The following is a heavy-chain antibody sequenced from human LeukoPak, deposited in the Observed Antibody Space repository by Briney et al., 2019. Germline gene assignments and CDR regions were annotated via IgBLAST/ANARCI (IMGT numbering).Heavy chain of an antibody. CDR3: ARPGRAARGIYYYYYGMDV. CDR1: GFTFSSYE. V-gene: IGHV3-48*03. CDR2: ISSSGSTI. J-gene: IGHJ6*02. Sequence: HAGGSLRLSCAASGFTFSSYEMNWVRQAPGKGLEWVSYISSSGSTIYYADSVKGRFTISRDNAKNSLYLQMNSLRAEDTAVYYCARPGRAARGIYYYYYGMDVWGQGTMVTVSS. D-gene: IGHD3-16*01.